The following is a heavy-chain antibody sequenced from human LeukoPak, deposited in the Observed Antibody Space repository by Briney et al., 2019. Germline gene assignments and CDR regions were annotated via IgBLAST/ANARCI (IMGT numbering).Heavy chain of an antibody. J-gene: IGHJ3*02. D-gene: IGHD2-21*01. V-gene: IGHV3-74*01. CDR1: GFTLSHYW. Sequence: GGSLRLSCAASGFTLSHYWVHWVRQAPGKGLVWVSRINSDGSSTSYADSVKGRFTISRDNAKNMLYLQMNSLRVEDTAVYYCARRYGGYWTSDIWGQGTMVTVSS. CDR2: INSDGSST. CDR3: ARRYGGYWTSDI.